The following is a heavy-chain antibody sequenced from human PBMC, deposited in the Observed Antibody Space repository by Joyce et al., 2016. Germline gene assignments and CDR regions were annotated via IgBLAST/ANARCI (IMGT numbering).Heavy chain of an antibody. Sequence: QVQLQQWGAGLLKPSETLSLTCAVSGGSFSGYFWTWIRQPPGKGLEWIGDITHGGTTNYNPSLKSRVTISLDTSKNHCSLKLNSVTAADTAVYYCARFSWSRSRVGTTKETWGQGTLVTVSS. V-gene: IGHV4-34*01. J-gene: IGHJ5*02. CDR1: GGSFSGYF. D-gene: IGHD1-26*01. CDR3: ARFSWSRSRVGTTKET. CDR2: ITHGGTT.